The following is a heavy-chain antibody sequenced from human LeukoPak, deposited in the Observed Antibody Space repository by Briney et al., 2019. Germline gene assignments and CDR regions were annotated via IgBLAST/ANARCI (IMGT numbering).Heavy chain of an antibody. Sequence: GGSLRLSCAASGFTFSSYSMNWVRQAPGKGLEWVSYISSSSSTIYYADSVKGRFTISRDNAKNSLYLQMNSLRAEDTAVYYCAREGGYSSGWYDYWGQGTLVTVSS. V-gene: IGHV3-48*01. CDR3: AREGGYSSGWYDY. CDR1: GFTFSSYS. J-gene: IGHJ4*02. CDR2: ISSSSSTI. D-gene: IGHD6-19*01.